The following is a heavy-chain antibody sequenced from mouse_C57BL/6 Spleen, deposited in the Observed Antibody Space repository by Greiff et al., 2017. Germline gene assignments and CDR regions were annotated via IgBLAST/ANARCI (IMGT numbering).Heavy chain of an antibody. CDR1: GYTFTSYG. Sequence: QVQLQQSGAELARPGASVKLSCKASGYTFTSYGISWVKQRTGQGLEWIGEIYPRSGNTYYNEKFKGKATLTADKSSSTAYMELRSLTSEDSAVYFCARAVITTVVAPYYFDYWGQGTTLTVSS. CDR2: IYPRSGNT. CDR3: ARAVITTVVAPYYFDY. V-gene: IGHV1-81*01. D-gene: IGHD1-1*01. J-gene: IGHJ2*01.